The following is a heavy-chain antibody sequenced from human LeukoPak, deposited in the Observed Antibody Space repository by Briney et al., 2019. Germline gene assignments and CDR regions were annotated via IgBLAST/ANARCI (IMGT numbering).Heavy chain of an antibody. D-gene: IGHD3-9*01. J-gene: IGHJ6*04. V-gene: IGHV1-69*10. CDR1: GGTFSRHP. CDR3: ARVGPDYDLLTGYYSYYGMDV. CDR2: IVPLAGLA. Sequence: SVKVSCKASGGTFSRHPITWVRQAPGQGREGMGGIVPLAGLANHAEKFQGRVAITADESTNTVYMELSSLRPDDTAVYYCARVGPDYDLLTGYYSYYGMDVWGKGTTLTVSS.